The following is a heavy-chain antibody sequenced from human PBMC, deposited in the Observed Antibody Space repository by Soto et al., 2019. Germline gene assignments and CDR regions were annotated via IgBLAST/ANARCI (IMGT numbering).Heavy chain of an antibody. CDR1: GYTFTSYG. Sequence: QVQLVQSGAEVKKPGASVKVSCKASGYTFTSYGISWVRQAPGQGLEWMGWISAYNGNTNYAQKLQGRVTMTTHTSTSTAYMELRSLRSDDTAVYYCAREDIVVVPAAEYYFDYWGQGTLVTVSS. D-gene: IGHD2-2*01. CDR2: ISAYNGNT. CDR3: AREDIVVVPAAEYYFDY. J-gene: IGHJ4*02. V-gene: IGHV1-18*01.